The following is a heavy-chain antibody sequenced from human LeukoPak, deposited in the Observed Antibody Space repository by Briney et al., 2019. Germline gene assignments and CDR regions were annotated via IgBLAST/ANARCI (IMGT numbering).Heavy chain of an antibody. CDR2: IYSGGSA. Sequence: GGSLRLSCAASGFTFDNCWMHWVRQAPGKGLEWVSVIYSGGSAYYADSVKGRFTISRDNSKNTLYLQMNSLRAEDTAVYYCARSITFSPDFDYWGQGTLVTVSS. D-gene: IGHD2/OR15-2a*01. CDR3: ARSITFSPDFDY. V-gene: IGHV3-53*01. J-gene: IGHJ4*02. CDR1: GFTFDNCW.